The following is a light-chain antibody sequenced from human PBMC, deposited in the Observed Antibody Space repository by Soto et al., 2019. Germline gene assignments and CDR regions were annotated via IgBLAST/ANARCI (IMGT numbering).Light chain of an antibody. V-gene: IGKV3-11*01. J-gene: IGKJ1*01. CDR3: QQRSNWPRT. Sequence: EIVLTQSPVTLSLSPGERATLSCRASQSVSSYLAWYQQKPGQAPRLLIYDASNRATGIPARFSGSGSGTDFTLTISSLEPEDFAVYYCQQRSNWPRTFGQRTKVDIK. CDR2: DAS. CDR1: QSVSSY.